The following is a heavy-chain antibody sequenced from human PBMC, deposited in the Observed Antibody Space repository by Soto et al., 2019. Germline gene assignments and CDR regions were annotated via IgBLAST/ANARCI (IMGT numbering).Heavy chain of an antibody. Sequence: QITLKESGPTLVKPTQTLTLTCTFSGFSLTSSAVGVGWIRQHPRKALEWLALVYWDDDKFYRPSLMSRLTITKGTSKNQVGLTMTNMDPLDTATYYCVHASGACNPPFFAYWCQGTLVTVSS. CDR2: VYWDDDK. CDR3: VHASGACNPPFFAY. J-gene: IGHJ4*01. V-gene: IGHV2-5*02. D-gene: IGHD1-26*01. CDR1: GFSLTSSAVG.